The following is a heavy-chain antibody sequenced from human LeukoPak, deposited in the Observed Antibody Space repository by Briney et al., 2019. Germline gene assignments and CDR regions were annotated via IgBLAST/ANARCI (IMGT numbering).Heavy chain of an antibody. CDR3: AREDRIAALDY. CDR1: GGTFIRYA. CDR2: IIPIFGTA. J-gene: IGHJ4*02. V-gene: IGHV1-69*13. D-gene: IGHD6-13*01. Sequence: SVKVSCKASGGTFIRYAISWGRQAPGRGLEWMGGIIPIFGTANYAQKFQGRVTITADESTSTAYMELSSLRSEDTAVYYCAREDRIAALDYWGQGTLVTVSS.